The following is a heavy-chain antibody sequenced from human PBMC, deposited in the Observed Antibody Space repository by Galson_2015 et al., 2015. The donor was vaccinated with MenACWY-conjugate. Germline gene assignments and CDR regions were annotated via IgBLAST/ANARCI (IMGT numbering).Heavy chain of an antibody. D-gene: IGHD5-24*01. J-gene: IGHJ3*02. V-gene: IGHV3-30*04. CDR2: VSYDGSTK. CDR3: VRAEGWLRSAFDI. CDR1: GFRFRSYT. Sequence: SLRLSCAASGFRFRSYTLYWVRQDPGKGLEWVAVVSYDGSTKHYADSVKGRFTISRDNSNNTVSLQMNSLRPEDTAVYYCVRAEGWLRSAFDIWGQVTMVTVSS.